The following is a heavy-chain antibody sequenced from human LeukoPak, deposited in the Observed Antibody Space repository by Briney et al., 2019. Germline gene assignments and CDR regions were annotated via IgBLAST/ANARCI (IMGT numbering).Heavy chain of an antibody. D-gene: IGHD5-12*01. V-gene: IGHV1-69*04. CDR3: ASGYATRGYFDY. CDR1: GGTFSSYA. CDR2: IIPILGIA. J-gene: IGHJ4*02. Sequence: SVTVSCKASGGTFSSYAISWVRQAPGQGLEWMGRIIPILGIANYAQTFQGRVTITADKSTSTAYMELSSLRSEDTAVYYCASGYATRGYFDYWGQGTLVTVSS.